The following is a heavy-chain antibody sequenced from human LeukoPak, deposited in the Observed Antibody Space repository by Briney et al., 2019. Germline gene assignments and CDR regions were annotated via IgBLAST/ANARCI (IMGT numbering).Heavy chain of an antibody. D-gene: IGHD6-13*01. J-gene: IGHJ4*02. CDR3: ARGPGGSSSWYSDY. V-gene: IGHV3-21*01. CDR2: ISSSSSYI. CDR1: GFTFSNYA. Sequence: GGSLRLSCTASGFTFSNYAMSWVRQAPGKGLEWVSSISSSSSYIYYADSVKGRFTISRDNAKNSLYLQMNSLRAEDTAVYYCARGPGGSSSWYSDYWGQGTLVTVSS.